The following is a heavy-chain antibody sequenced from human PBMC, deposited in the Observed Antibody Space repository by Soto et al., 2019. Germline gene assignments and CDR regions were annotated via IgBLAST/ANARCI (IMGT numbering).Heavy chain of an antibody. CDR2: ISYDGSNK. J-gene: IGHJ4*02. Sequence: PGRSLRLSCAASGFTFSSYAMHWVRQAPGKGLEWVAVISYDGSNKYYADSVKGRFTISRDNSKNTLYLQMNSLRAEDTAVYYCARDRKSRSSSLDYWGQGTLVTVSS. V-gene: IGHV3-30-3*01. CDR3: ARDRKSRSSSLDY. CDR1: GFTFSSYA. D-gene: IGHD6-6*01.